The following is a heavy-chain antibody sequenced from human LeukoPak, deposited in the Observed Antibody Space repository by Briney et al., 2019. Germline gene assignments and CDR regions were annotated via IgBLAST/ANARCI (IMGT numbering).Heavy chain of an antibody. J-gene: IGHJ4*02. D-gene: IGHD5-18*01. CDR3: ARAGGKIQLWLTVGYYFDY. CDR2: ISSSGSTI. CDR1: GFTFSSYE. Sequence: PGGSLRPSCAASGFTFSSYEMNWVRQAPGEGLEWVSYISSSGSTIYYADSVKGRFTISRDNAKNSLYLQMNSLRAEDTAVYYCARAGGKIQLWLTVGYYFDYWGQGTLVTVSS. V-gene: IGHV3-48*03.